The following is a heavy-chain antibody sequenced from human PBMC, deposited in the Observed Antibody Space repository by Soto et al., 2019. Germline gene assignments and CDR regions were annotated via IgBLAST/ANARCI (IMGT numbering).Heavy chain of an antibody. Sequence: GGSLRLSCAASGFTFSSYSMNWARQAPGKGLEWVSSISSSSSYIYYADSVKGRFTISRDNAKNSLYLQMNSLRAEDTAVYYCAAPSIAVAGYTSKFDPWGQGTLVTVSS. J-gene: IGHJ5*02. CDR2: ISSSSSYI. CDR3: AAPSIAVAGYTSKFDP. V-gene: IGHV3-21*01. D-gene: IGHD6-19*01. CDR1: GFTFSSYS.